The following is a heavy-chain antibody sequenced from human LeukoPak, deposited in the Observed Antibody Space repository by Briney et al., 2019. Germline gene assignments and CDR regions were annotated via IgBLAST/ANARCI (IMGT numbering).Heavy chain of an antibody. CDR1: GGSISSGDYY. CDR3: ARSMVRGVLRYYFDY. V-gene: IGHV4-30-4*01. CDR2: IYYSGST. Sequence: SETLSLTCTVSGGSISSGDYYWSWIRQPPGKGLEWIGYIYYSGSTYYNPSLQSRVTISVDTSNNQFSLKLSSVTAGDTAVYYCARSMVRGVLRYYFDYWGQGTLVTVSS. J-gene: IGHJ4*02. D-gene: IGHD3-10*01.